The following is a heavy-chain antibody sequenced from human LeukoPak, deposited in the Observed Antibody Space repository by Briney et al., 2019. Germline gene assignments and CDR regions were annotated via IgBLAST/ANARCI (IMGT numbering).Heavy chain of an antibody. CDR3: AKASWVSNVDAVL. CDR1: GFIFSNYA. V-gene: IGHV3-23*01. J-gene: IGHJ4*02. CDR2: LRGDGDT. D-gene: IGHD3-16*01. Sequence: GGSLRLSCAASGFIFSNYAMSRVRQTPARGLEWVSSLRGDGDTFYADFVKGRFTLSRDDSRNTVYLQLNNLRVEDTAIYYCAKASWVSNVDAVLWGQGTLVTVSS.